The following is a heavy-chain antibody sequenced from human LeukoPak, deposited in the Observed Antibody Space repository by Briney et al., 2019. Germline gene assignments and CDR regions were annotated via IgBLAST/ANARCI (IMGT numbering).Heavy chain of an antibody. V-gene: IGHV1-18*01. CDR1: GYTFTSNG. Sequence: ASVKVSCKASGYTFTSNGISWVRQAPGQGLQWMGWISTYNGNTNYAQNLQGRVTMTTDTSRSTAYMELRSLRSDDTALYYCARFFSIYDAFDIWGQETLVTVSS. CDR2: ISTYNGNT. D-gene: IGHD2-2*01. CDR3: ARFFSIYDAFDI. J-gene: IGHJ3*02.